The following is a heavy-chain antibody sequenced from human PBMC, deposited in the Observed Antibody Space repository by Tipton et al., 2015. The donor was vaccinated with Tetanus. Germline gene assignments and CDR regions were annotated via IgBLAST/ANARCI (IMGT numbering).Heavy chain of an antibody. CDR3: ARDSTYLFDY. CDR2: ISSSGATI. Sequence: SLRLSCAASGFTLSDYYMSWIRQAPGKGLEWLSYISSSGATINYADSVKGRFTLSRDTAKNSLYLLMDSLRAEDTAVYYCARDSTYLFDYWGQGTLVTVSS. J-gene: IGHJ4*02. CDR1: GFTLSDYY. V-gene: IGHV3-11*04. D-gene: IGHD2-2*01.